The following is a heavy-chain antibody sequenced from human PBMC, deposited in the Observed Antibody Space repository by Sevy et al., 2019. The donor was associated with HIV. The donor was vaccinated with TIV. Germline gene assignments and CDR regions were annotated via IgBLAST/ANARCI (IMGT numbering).Heavy chain of an antibody. D-gene: IGHD3-22*01. V-gene: IGHV1-24*01. J-gene: IGHJ4*02. Sequence: ASVKVSCKVCGYSLTDLSIHWVRQAPGKGLEWMGRFDPEDGETIYAQKFQGRFTMTEDTSRDTAYMELNSLRSEDTAVYYCATTREYYSDNSGYFDYWGQGTLVTVSS. CDR1: GYSLTDLS. CDR3: ATTREYYSDNSGYFDY. CDR2: FDPEDGET.